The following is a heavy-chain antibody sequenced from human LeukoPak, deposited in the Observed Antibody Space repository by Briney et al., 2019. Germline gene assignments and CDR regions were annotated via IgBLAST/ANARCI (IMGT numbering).Heavy chain of an antibody. J-gene: IGHJ4*02. V-gene: IGHV3-23*01. CDR2: IAGSGGSS. D-gene: IGHD6-19*01. CDR3: ARDQASSGPKDAFDY. Sequence: PGGSLRLSCAASGFTFSTYAMSWVRQAPGKGLEWVSAIAGSGGSSYYADSVKGRFTVSRDNAKNSLYLQMNSLRAEDTAVYYCARDQASSGPKDAFDYWGQGTLVTVSS. CDR1: GFTFSTYA.